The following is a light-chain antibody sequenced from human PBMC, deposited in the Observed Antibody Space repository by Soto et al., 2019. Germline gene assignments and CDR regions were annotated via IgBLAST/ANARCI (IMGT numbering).Light chain of an antibody. CDR3: QQYGSSPLT. CDR1: PSVSSSF. CDR2: GAS. Sequence: EIVLTQSPGTLSLSPGERATLSCRASPSVSSSFLAWYQQKPGQAPRLLIYGASSRATGIPDRFSGSGSGRDVTLTISRLEPEDVAVYYCQQYGSSPLTFGGGTKVEIK. V-gene: IGKV3-20*01. J-gene: IGKJ4*01.